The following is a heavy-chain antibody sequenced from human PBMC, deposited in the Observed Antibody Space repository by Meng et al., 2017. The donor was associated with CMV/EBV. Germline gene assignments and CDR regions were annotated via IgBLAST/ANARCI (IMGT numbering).Heavy chain of an antibody. D-gene: IGHD5-18*01. CDR1: GFTFSDYY. CDR3: ARGSGYSYGYYYYYYGMDV. J-gene: IGHJ6*02. V-gene: IGHV3-11*04. Sequence: GGSLRLSCAASGFTFSDYYMSWIRQAPGRGLEWVSYISSSGSTIYYADSVKGRFTISRDNAKNSLYLQMNSLRAEDTAVYYCARGSGYSYGYYYYYYGMDVWGQGTTVTVSS. CDR2: ISSSGSTI.